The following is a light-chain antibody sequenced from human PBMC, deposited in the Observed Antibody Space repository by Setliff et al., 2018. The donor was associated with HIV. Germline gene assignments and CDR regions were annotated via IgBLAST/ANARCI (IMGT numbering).Light chain of an antibody. J-gene: IGLJ1*01. V-gene: IGLV2-14*01. CDR2: EVR. CDR1: SSDVGGYNY. CDR3: SSYSSSTTPYV. Sequence: QSVLTQPASVSGSPGQSITISCTGSSSDVGGYNYVSWYQQHPGKAPKLMIYEVRNRPSGVSNRFSGSKSGNTASLTISGLQAEDEADYYCSSYSSSTTPYVFGGGTKVTVL.